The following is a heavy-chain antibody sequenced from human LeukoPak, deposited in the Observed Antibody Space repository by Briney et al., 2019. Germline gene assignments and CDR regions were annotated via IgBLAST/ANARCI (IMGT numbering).Heavy chain of an antibody. CDR1: GGSISSYY. Sequence: SETLSLTCTVSGGSISSYYWSWIRQPPGKGLEWIGYIYYSGSTNYNPSLKSRVTISVDTSKNQLSLKLSSVTAADTAVYYCARAGPYSSSWSPFDYWGQGTLVTVSS. V-gene: IGHV4-59*01. CDR2: IYYSGST. CDR3: ARAGPYSSSWSPFDY. J-gene: IGHJ4*02. D-gene: IGHD6-13*01.